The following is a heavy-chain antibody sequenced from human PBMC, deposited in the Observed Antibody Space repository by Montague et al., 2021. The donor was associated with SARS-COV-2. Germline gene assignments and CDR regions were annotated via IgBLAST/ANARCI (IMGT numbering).Heavy chain of an antibody. V-gene: IGHV4-4*02. CDR3: ARAMIVVTRDI. J-gene: IGHJ3*02. D-gene: IGHD3-22*01. CDR2: ISHSGNT. Sequence: SETLSLTCSVSGASISTTNWWSWVRQPPGKGLEWIGEISHSGNTKYNSSVRSRVTISLDKSKNQFSLKLSSVTTADTAVYYCARAMIVVTRDIWGRGTKVIVST. CDR1: GASISTTNW.